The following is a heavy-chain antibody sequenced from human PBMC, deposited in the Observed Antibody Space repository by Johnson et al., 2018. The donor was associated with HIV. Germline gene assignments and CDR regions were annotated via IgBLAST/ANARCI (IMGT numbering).Heavy chain of an antibody. CDR2: IKQDGTEK. D-gene: IGHD4-23*01. J-gene: IGHJ3*02. Sequence: VQLVESGGGLVQPGGSLRLSCAASRFTFSSHWMSWVRQAPGKGLEWVANIKQDGTEKYYVDSVKGRFSISRDNSKKKLYLQMNSLRPEDTAVYYCARRTVVTPGAFDIWGQGTMVTVSS. V-gene: IGHV3-7*01. CDR3: ARRTVVTPGAFDI. CDR1: RFTFSSHW.